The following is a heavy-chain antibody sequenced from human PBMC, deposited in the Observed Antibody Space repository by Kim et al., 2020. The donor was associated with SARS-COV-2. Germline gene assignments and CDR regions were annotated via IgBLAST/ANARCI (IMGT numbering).Heavy chain of an antibody. D-gene: IGHD3-22*01. Sequence: GGSLRLSCAASGFSFSDSAMHWVRQASGKGLEWVGRIRSKANSYATTYAASVKGRFTISRDDSKNAAYLQMNSLKTEDTAVYYCAPYYDSNSYRGQWDWGQGTPVTVSS. V-gene: IGHV3-73*01. J-gene: IGHJ4*01. CDR2: IRSKANSYAT. CDR1: GFSFSDSA. CDR3: APYYDSNSYRGQWD.